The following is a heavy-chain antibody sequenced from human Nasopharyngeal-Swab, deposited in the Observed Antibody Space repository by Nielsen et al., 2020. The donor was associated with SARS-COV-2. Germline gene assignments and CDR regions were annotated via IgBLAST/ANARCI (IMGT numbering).Heavy chain of an antibody. CDR3: ARDGLDYDFWSAYFMDV. J-gene: IGHJ6*02. CDR2: ISSSSSYI. Sequence: GVLKISCAASGFTFNNYNFNWVRQAPGKGLEWVSSISSSSSYIYYADSEKGRFTISRDNAKNSLYLQMNSLRAEDTAVYYCARDGLDYDFWSAYFMDVWGQGTTVTVSS. V-gene: IGHV3-21*01. CDR1: GFTFNNYN. D-gene: IGHD3-3*01.